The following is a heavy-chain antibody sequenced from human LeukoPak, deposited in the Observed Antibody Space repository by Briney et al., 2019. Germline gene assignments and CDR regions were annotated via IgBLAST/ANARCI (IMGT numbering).Heavy chain of an antibody. J-gene: IGHJ4*01. CDR2: INGDGNTI. D-gene: IGHD1-26*01. V-gene: IGHV3-74*01. Sequence: GGSLRLSCAASGFTFSSYWMHWVRQAPGKGLVWVSRINGDGNTINYADSVRGRFTISRDNAKNTLYLQMNSLRAEDTAVYYCARGKSGSYGLEDYLGHGTLVTVSS. CDR1: GFTFSSYW. CDR3: ARGKSGSYGLEDY.